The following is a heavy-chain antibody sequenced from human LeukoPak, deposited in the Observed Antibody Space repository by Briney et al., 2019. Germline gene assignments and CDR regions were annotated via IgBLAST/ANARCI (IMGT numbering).Heavy chain of an antibody. Sequence: ASVKVSCKASGYIFTTYFIHWVRQAPGQGLEWMGWINPNNGDTNYVQKFQGRVTMTRDTSISTAYMELTRLRSDYTAVYYCAREGGHDILTGYQDYWGQGTLVTVSS. D-gene: IGHD3-9*01. CDR3: AREGGHDILTGYQDY. V-gene: IGHV1-2*02. CDR1: GYIFTTYF. J-gene: IGHJ4*02. CDR2: INPNNGDT.